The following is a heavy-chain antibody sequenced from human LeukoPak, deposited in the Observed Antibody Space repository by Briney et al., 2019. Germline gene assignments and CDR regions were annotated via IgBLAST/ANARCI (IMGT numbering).Heavy chain of an antibody. CDR1: GGTFSSYA. CDR3: AISYYDSSGYSLDY. D-gene: IGHD3-22*01. Sequence: GASVKVSCKASGGTFSSYAIHWVRQAPGQGLEWMGGIIRIFSTTNYAQKFQGRVTISADESTSTAYMELSSLRSEDTAVYYCAISYYDSSGYSLDYWGQGTLVTVSS. CDR2: IIRIFSTT. J-gene: IGHJ4*02. V-gene: IGHV1-69*13.